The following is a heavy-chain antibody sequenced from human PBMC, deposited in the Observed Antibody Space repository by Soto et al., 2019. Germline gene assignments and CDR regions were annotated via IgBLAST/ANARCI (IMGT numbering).Heavy chain of an antibody. D-gene: IGHD3-9*01. Sequence: SETLSLTCDVYGGSFSGYIWTWIRQTPGKGLEWIGEINHSGSTNYNPSLKSRVTISVDTSKNQFSLKLSSVTAADTAVYYCTRGHFLVFLPGNYTGLRYTCFDPWGKGTRVP. J-gene: IGHJ5*02. CDR3: TRGHFLVFLPGNYTGLRYTCFDP. V-gene: IGHV4-34*01. CDR1: GGSFSGYI. CDR2: INHSGST.